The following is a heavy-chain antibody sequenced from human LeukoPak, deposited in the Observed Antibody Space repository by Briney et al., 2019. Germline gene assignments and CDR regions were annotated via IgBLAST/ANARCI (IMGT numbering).Heavy chain of an antibody. CDR2: ISGSGGST. CDR3: AKDGAGYYDFWSGYSDPYYFDY. V-gene: IGHV3-23*01. Sequence: PGGSLRLSCAASGFTFSSYAMSWVRQAPGKGLEWVSAISGSGGSTYYADSVKGRFTISRDNSKNTLYLQMNSLRAEDTAVYYCAKDGAGYYDFWSGYSDPYYFDYWGQGTLVTVSS. CDR1: GFTFSSYA. J-gene: IGHJ4*02. D-gene: IGHD3-3*01.